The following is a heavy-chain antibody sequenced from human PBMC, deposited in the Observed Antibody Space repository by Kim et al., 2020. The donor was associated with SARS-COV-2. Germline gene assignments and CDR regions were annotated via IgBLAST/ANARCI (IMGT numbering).Heavy chain of an antibody. Sequence: YALSVKGRITIHPDPSKNQFSLQLNSVPPEETAVYYCARDRQRAGTGVDYWGQGTLVTVSS. CDR3: ARDRQRAGTGVDY. D-gene: IGHD6-19*01. V-gene: IGHV6-1*01. J-gene: IGHJ4*02.